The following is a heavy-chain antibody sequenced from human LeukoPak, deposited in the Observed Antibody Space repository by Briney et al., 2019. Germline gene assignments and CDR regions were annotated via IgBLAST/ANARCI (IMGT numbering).Heavy chain of an antibody. CDR1: GGSISSSSYY. V-gene: IGHV4-39*01. CDR3: ARQPPDYDILTGYYWRGNYFDY. J-gene: IGHJ4*02. D-gene: IGHD3-9*01. CDR2: IYYSGST. Sequence: SETLSLTCTVSGGSISSSSYYWGWIRQPPGKGLEWIGGIYYSGSTYYNPSLKSRVTISVDTSKNQFSLKLSSVTAADTAVYYCARQPPDYDILTGYYWRGNYFDYWGQGTLVTVSS.